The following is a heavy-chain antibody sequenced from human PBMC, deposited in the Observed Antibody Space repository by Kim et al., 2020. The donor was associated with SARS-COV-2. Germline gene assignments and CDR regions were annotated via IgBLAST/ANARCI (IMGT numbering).Heavy chain of an antibody. CDR1: GFTFSVYC. CDR2: IKPDGNEK. V-gene: IGHV3-7*03. Sequence: GGSLRLSCATSGFTFSVYCMSWARQPPGQGLEWVANIKPDGNEKYYADSMKDRFTISRDNAKSSLYLQMSSLRAEDTAVYYCARVGSYHASGPSTPPIDHWGQGALVTVSS. J-gene: IGHJ4*02. CDR3: ARVGSYHASGPSTPPIDH. D-gene: IGHD3-10*01.